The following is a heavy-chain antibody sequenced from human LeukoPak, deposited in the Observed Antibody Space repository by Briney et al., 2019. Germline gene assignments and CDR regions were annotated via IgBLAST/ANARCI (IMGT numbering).Heavy chain of an antibody. CDR1: GGSISSYY. CDR3: ARLEYSSSWAMYYYGMDV. J-gene: IGHJ6*02. D-gene: IGHD6-13*01. CDR2: IYYSGST. Sequence: PSETLSLTCTVSGGSISSYYWSWIRQPPGKGLEWIGYIYYSGSTNYNPSLKSRVTISVDTSKNQFSLKLSSVTAADTAVYYCARLEYSSSWAMYYYGMDVWGQGTTVTVSS. V-gene: IGHV4-59*01.